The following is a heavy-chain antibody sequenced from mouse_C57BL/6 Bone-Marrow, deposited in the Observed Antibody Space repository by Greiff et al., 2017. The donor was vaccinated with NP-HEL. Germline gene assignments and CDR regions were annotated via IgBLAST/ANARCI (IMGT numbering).Heavy chain of an antibody. D-gene: IGHD2-1*01. V-gene: IGHV2-2*01. CDR3: ALYYGNYDAMDY. CDR1: GFSLTSYG. CDR2: IWSGGST. Sequence: VQGVESGPGLVQPSQSLSITCTVSGFSLTSYGVHWVRQSPGKGLAWLGVIWSGGSTDYNAAFISRLSISKDNSKSQVFFKMNSLQADDTAIYYCALYYGNYDAMDYWGQGTSVTVSS. J-gene: IGHJ4*01.